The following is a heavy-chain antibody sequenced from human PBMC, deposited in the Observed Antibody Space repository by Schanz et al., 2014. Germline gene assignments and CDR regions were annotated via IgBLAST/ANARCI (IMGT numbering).Heavy chain of an antibody. V-gene: IGHV4-39*01. CDR3: ARLGSPHCATSDCHHDWFGP. J-gene: IGHJ5*02. D-gene: IGHD1-26*01. Sequence: QLQESGPGLVKPSEPLSLTCAVSGDSITSSPYYWGWIRQPPGKGLEWIGNIFYSGTTYYKLSLRRGVTISRNTSNNQFPLKLTSVTAADTAVYYCARLGSPHCATSDCHHDWFGPWGQGTLVTVSS. CDR1: GDSITSSPYY. CDR2: IFYSGTT.